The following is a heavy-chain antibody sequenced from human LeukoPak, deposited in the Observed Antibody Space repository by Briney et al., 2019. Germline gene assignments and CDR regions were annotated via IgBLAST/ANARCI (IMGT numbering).Heavy chain of an antibody. CDR2: INPSGGST. CDR3: ARGGDSYDSSGYYHQYYFDY. CDR1: GYTFTSYY. V-gene: IGHV1-46*01. D-gene: IGHD3-22*01. J-gene: IGHJ4*02. Sequence: ASVKVSCKASGYTFTSYYMHWVRQAPGQGLEWMGIINPSGGSTSYAQKFQGRVTMTRDMSTSTDYMELSSLRSEDTAVYYCARGGDSYDSSGYYHQYYFDYWGQGTLVTVSS.